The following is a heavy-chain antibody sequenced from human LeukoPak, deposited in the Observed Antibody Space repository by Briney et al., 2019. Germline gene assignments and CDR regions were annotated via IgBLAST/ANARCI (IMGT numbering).Heavy chain of an antibody. CDR2: IKNDGSEK. Sequence: GGSLRLSCAASGFPFSTYWITWLRQAPGKGLEWVANIKNDGSEKYYVDSVKGRFTISRDNAENSLFLQMNSLRVEDTAIYYCTRDSGLTGYDLLDYWGQGALVTVSS. V-gene: IGHV3-7*01. CDR1: GFPFSTYW. J-gene: IGHJ4*02. D-gene: IGHD5-12*01. CDR3: TRDSGLTGYDLLDY.